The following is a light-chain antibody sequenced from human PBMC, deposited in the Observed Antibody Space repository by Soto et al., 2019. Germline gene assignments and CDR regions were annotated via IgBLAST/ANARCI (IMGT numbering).Light chain of an antibody. CDR2: SNN. Sequence: QSVLTQPPSVSGTPGQRVTISCSGSSSNIGSNSVNWYQLFPGTAPKLLIYSNNQRPSGVPDRFSGSKSGTSASLAISGLQSEDETDYYCAAWDDSLNGPVFGGGTKVTVL. V-gene: IGLV1-44*01. CDR3: AAWDDSLNGPV. CDR1: SSNIGSNS. J-gene: IGLJ3*02.